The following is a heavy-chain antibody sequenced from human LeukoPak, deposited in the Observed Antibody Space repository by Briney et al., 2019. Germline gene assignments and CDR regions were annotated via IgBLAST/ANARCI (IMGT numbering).Heavy chain of an antibody. J-gene: IGHJ3*02. CDR1: GFIVTGNY. CDR2: IYSGGTT. V-gene: IGHV3-66*01. Sequence: QSGGSLRLSCAVSGFIVTGNYMTWVRLAPGKGLEWVSTIYSGGTTFYTDSVRGRFTISRDNSKNTLYLQMNSLRAEDTAVYYCARVWYSSAPGGAFDIWGQGTMVTVSS. CDR3: ARVWYSSAPGGAFDI. D-gene: IGHD6-19*01.